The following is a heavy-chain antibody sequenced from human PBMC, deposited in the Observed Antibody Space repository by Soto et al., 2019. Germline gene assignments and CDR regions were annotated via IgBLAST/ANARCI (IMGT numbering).Heavy chain of an antibody. D-gene: IGHD5-12*01. CDR1: GFTFSGHW. CDR3: ARESYSVDCDY. J-gene: IGHJ4*02. Sequence: EVQLVESGGDLVQPGGSLRLSCAASGFTFSGHWMHWVRQAPGKGLVWVGRINSDGSSTTYADSVKGRFTISRDNAKTTLSLQVNSLRSEDTAVYSCARESYSVDCDYWGQGTLVTVSS. V-gene: IGHV3-74*01. CDR2: INSDGSST.